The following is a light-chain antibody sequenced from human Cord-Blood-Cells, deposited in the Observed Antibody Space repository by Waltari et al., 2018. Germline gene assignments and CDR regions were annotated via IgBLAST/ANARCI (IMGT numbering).Light chain of an antibody. CDR1: SSDVGGYNY. CDR3: SSYTSSSTLV. J-gene: IGLJ3*02. Sequence: QSALTQPASVSGSPGQSITISCTGTSSDVGGYNYVSWYQQHPGKPPKLMIYDVPKRPSGVSNRFSGSKSGNTASLTISGLQAEDEADYYCSSYTSSSTLVFGGGTKLTVL. V-gene: IGLV2-14*01. CDR2: DVP.